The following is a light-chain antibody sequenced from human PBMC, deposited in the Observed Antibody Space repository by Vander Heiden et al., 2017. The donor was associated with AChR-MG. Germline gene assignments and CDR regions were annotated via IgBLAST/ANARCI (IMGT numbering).Light chain of an antibody. Sequence: IQMTQSPSTLSASVGDRVTITCRASQSISGWLAWYQQKPGEAPKVLIYKASSLQGGVPSRFSGSGSGTEFTLTISSLQPGDFATYYCQQYNRSPFTFGPGTKVDIK. V-gene: IGKV1-5*03. CDR3: QQYNRSPFT. CDR1: QSISGW. J-gene: IGKJ3*01. CDR2: KAS.